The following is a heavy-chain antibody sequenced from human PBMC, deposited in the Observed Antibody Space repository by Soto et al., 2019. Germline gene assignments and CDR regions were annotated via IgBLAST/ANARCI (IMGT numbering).Heavy chain of an antibody. J-gene: IGHJ4*02. CDR2: TYYRSKWYN. V-gene: IGHV6-1*01. CDR3: ERGPPAAGTDFDF. D-gene: IGHD6-13*01. CDR1: GDSVSGNSAS. Sequence: QVQLQQSGPGLVKPSQTLSLTCAISGDSVSGNSASWNWIRQSPSKGLEWLGRTYYRSKWYNDYAESVKSRIIINADTSKNQFSLQLKSVTAEDTAVYYCERGPPAAGTDFDFWGQGTLVTVSS.